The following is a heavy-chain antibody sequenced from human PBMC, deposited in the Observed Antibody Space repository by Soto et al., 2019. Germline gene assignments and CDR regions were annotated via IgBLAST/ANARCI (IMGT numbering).Heavy chain of an antibody. Sequence: WTWIRHRPGEGLEWFGYINHRGSLYYNPSLKSRVSMPVDTSKNQFSLNLSSVTAADTAVYYCARELPQRQGRNMDVWGQGTTVTVSS. D-gene: IGHD1-1*01. CDR3: ARELPQRQGRNMDV. J-gene: IGHJ6*02. V-gene: IGHV4-31*02. CDR2: INHRGSL.